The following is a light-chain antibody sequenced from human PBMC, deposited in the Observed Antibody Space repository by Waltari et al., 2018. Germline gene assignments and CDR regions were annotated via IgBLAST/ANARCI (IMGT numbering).Light chain of an antibody. V-gene: IGLV4-69*01. Sequence: QLVLTQSPSASASLGASVKLTCTLSSGHPNTAIPWHQQRPERGPRFLARINSDGSHKKGDGVPDRFSGSRSGTEFYLTISSLQSEDEGDYYCQTWDTAILLFGGGTKLSVL. CDR1: SGHPNTA. CDR3: QTWDTAILL. CDR2: INSDGSH. J-gene: IGLJ3*02.